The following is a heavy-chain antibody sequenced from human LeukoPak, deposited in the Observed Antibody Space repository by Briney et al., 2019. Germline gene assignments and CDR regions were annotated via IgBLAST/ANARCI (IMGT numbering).Heavy chain of an antibody. CDR2: IHCNNGGS. J-gene: IGHJ6*03. Sequence: GASVKVSCKASGYTFTSYGISWVRQAPGHGLEWMGSIHCNNGGSKSAQTFQGRVTMTRDTSMKAANMELKSLRSDDTAMYFCARGHYYLDVWGKGTTVTVSS. V-gene: IGHV1-18*04. CDR3: ARGHYYLDV. CDR1: GYTFTSYG.